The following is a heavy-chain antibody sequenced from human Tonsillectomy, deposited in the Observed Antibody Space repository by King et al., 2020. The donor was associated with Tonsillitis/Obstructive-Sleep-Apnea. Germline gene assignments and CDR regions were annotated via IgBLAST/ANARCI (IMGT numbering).Heavy chain of an antibody. CDR2: INTNTGNP. CDR3: AGDYYDNGGYLWSDWFDP. Sequence: VQLVESGSELKKPGASVKVSCKASGYTFTTYAMNWVRQAPGQGLEWMGWINTNTGNPTYAQGFTGRFVFSLDTSVSTAYLQISSLKAEDTAMYYCAGDYYDNGGYLWSDWFDPWGQGTLVTVSS. CDR1: GYTFTTYA. V-gene: IGHV7-4-1*02. D-gene: IGHD3-22*01. J-gene: IGHJ5*02.